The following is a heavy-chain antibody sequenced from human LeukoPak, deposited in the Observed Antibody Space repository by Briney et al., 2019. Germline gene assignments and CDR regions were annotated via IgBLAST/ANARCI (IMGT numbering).Heavy chain of an antibody. V-gene: IGHV3-23*01. Sequence: GGSLRLSCAASGFTFSSYAMSWVRQAPGKGLEWVSAISGSGGSTYYADSVKGRFTISRDNSKNTLYLQMNSLRAEGTAVYYCAKASSGWYADYYYYSMDVWGQGTTVTVSS. CDR1: GFTFSSYA. D-gene: IGHD6-19*01. CDR2: ISGSGGST. J-gene: IGHJ6*02. CDR3: AKASSGWYADYYYYSMDV.